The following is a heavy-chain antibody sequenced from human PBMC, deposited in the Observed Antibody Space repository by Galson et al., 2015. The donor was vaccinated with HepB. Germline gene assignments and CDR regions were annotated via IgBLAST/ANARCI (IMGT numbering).Heavy chain of an antibody. CDR1: GFSFSNYA. CDR2: ISYDGSFR. D-gene: IGHD3-16*01. V-gene: IGHV3-30*18. J-gene: IGHJ5*02. Sequence: SLRLSCASSGFSFSNYAIHWVRQAPGKGLEWMAVISYDGSFRYYSDSVKGRFTVSRDPSKSILYLQMNSLRVDDPAVYYCAKGGPGRIGMMTNRSLGFDPWGQGTLVIVSS. CDR3: AKGGPGRIGMMTNRSLGFDP.